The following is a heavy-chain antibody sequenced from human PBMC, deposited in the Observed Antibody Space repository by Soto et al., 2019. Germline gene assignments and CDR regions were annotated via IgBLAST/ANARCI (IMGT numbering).Heavy chain of an antibody. CDR2: MNPNSGNT. V-gene: IGHV1-8*01. D-gene: IGHD6-13*01. J-gene: IGHJ4*02. CDR3: ARGWYFPKAFDY. CDR1: GYTCTSYD. Sequence: GASVKVSCKASGYTCTSYDINWVRQATGQGLEWMGWMNPNSGNTGYAQKFQGRVTMTRNTSISTAYMELSSLRSEDTAVYYCARGWYFPKAFDYWGQGTLVTVSS.